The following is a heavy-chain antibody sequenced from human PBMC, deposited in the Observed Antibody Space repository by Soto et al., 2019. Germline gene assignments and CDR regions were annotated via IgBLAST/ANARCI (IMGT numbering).Heavy chain of an antibody. D-gene: IGHD4-17*01. CDR2: IYWNDDK. J-gene: IGHJ1*01. CDR3: AHSAVTTYFPH. CDR1: GFPFSSREMG. Sequence: TQRLGQDCTFRGFPFSSREMGVGWIRQPPGKALEWLALIYWNDDKRYSPSLKGRLTITKDTSKNQVVLTMTNMDPVDTATYYRAHSAVTTYFPHWGKGTLVTVSS. V-gene: IGHV2-5*01.